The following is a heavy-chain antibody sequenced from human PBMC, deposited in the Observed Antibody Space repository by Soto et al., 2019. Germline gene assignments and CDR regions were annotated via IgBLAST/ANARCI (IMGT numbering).Heavy chain of an antibody. CDR1: GFTFSSYG. CDR2: ISYDGSNK. J-gene: IGHJ6*02. CDR3: AKDFQSIAAASFYYYYYGMDV. D-gene: IGHD6-13*01. Sequence: ESGGGVVQPGRSLRLSCAASGFTFSSYGMHWVRQAPGKGLEWVAVISYDGSNKYYADSVKGRFTISRDNSKNTLYLQMNSLRAEDTAVYYCAKDFQSIAAASFYYYYYGMDVWGQGTTVTVSS. V-gene: IGHV3-30*18.